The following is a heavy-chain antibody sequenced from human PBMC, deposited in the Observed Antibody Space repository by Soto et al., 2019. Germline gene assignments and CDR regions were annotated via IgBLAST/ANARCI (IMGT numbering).Heavy chain of an antibody. J-gene: IGHJ6*02. CDR3: ARSQYYDFWSGYSSGLRNSYGMDV. CDR1: GGSISSGDYY. CDR2: IYYSGST. V-gene: IGHV4-30-4*01. Sequence: SETLSLTCTVSGGSISSGDYYWSWIRQPPGKGLEWIGYIYYSGSTYYNPSLKSRVTISVDKSKNQFSLKLSSVTAADTAVYYCARSQYYDFWSGYSSGLRNSYGMDVWGQGTTVTVSS. D-gene: IGHD3-3*01.